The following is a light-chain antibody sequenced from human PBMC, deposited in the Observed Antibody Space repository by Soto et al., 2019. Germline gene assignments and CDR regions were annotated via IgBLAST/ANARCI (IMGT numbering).Light chain of an antibody. V-gene: IGLV2-14*01. CDR2: EVS. Sequence: QSALTQPASVSGSPGQSITISCTGTSSDVGGYNYVSWFQQHPGKAPKLMIYEVSNRPSGVSNRFSGSRSGNTASLTISGLQSEDEAEYYCNSYTNNNTFVLGTGTKVTVL. J-gene: IGLJ1*01. CDR1: SSDVGGYNY. CDR3: NSYTNNNTFV.